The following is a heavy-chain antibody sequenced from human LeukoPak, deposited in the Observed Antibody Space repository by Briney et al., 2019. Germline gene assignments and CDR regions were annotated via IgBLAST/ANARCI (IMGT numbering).Heavy chain of an antibody. CDR3: ARTPTDLYYYYGMDV. D-gene: IGHD4-17*01. CDR2: IYYSGST. V-gene: IGHV4-59*01. J-gene: IGHJ6*02. CDR1: GGSISSYY. Sequence: SETLSLTCTVSGGSISSYYWNWIRQPPGKGLEWIGYIYYSGSTNYNPSLMSRVTISVDTSKNQFSLKLSSVTGADTAVYYCARTPTDLYYYYGMDVWGQGTTVTVSS.